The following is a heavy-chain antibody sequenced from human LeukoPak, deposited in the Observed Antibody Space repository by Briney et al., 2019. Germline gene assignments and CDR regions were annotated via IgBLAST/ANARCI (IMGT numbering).Heavy chain of an antibody. J-gene: IGHJ4*02. CDR3: ARDPGGSYPYFDY. Sequence: GGSPRLSCAASGFTFSSYWMSWVRQAPGKGLXXXANIKQDGSEKYYVDSVKGRFTISRDNAKNSLYLQMNSLRAEDTAVYYCARDPGGSYPYFDYWGQGTLVTVSS. V-gene: IGHV3-7*01. D-gene: IGHD1-26*01. CDR2: IKQDGSEK. CDR1: GFTFSSYW.